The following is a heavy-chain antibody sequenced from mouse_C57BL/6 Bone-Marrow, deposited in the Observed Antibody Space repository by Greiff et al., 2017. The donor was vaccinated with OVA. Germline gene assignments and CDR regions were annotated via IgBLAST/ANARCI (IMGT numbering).Heavy chain of an antibody. V-gene: IGHV1-69*01. Sequence: VKLQQPGAELVMPGASVKLSCKASGYTFTSYWMHWVKQRPGQGLEWIGEIDPSDSYTNYNQKFKGKSTLTVDKSSSTAYMQLSSLTSEDSAVYYCAREGYFDVWGTGTTVTVSS. CDR2: IDPSDSYT. J-gene: IGHJ1*03. CDR1: GYTFTSYW. CDR3: AREGYFDV.